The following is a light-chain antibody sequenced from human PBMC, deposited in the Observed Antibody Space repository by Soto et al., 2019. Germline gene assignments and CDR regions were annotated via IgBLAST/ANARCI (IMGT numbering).Light chain of an antibody. CDR3: QQYDDWPPT. CDR2: DAS. V-gene: IGKV3-15*01. J-gene: IGKJ1*01. CDR1: KSVINK. Sequence: EIVMTQSPATLSVSPGERATLSSRASKSVINKLAWYQQKPGQAPRLLIYDASGRAGSVPARLSGSGSGTEFTLTISSLQSEDFAVYFCQQYDDWPPTSGQGTKVEIK.